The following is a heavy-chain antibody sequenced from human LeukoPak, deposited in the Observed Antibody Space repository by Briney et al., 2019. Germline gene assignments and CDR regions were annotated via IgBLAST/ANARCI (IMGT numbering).Heavy chain of an antibody. D-gene: IGHD1-1*01. CDR3: ARGRLEATY. CDR1: GGSISRGCYY. Sequence: PSETLSLTCTVSGGSISRGCYYWSWTPPPPGKGLGWIGYIHHSGTTNYSLSLESRVTISADKYKTQLFLNLTSVTAADAAVYYCARGRLEATYWGQGTLVTVSS. CDR2: IHHSGTT. V-gene: IGHV4-61*05. J-gene: IGHJ4*02.